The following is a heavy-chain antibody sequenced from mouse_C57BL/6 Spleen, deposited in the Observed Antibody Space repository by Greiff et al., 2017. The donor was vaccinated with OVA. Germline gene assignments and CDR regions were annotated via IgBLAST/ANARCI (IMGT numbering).Heavy chain of an antibody. Sequence: VQLQQSGPELVKPGASVKISCKASGYTFTDYYMNWVKQSHGKSLEWIGDINPNNGGTSYNQKFKGKATLTVDKSSSTAYMEHRSLTSEDAAVYYCAREKPFIATVGVGFAYWGQGTLVTVSA. V-gene: IGHV1-26*01. CDR3: AREKPFIATVGVGFAY. J-gene: IGHJ3*01. D-gene: IGHD1-1*01. CDR1: GYTFTDYY. CDR2: INPNNGGT.